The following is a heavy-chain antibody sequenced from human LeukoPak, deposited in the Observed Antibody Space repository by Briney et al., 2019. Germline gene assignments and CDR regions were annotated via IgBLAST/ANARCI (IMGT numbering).Heavy chain of an antibody. CDR3: ATLPGGVTTPNPS. CDR2: VSTTGST. Sequence: PSETLSLTCTVSGGSISSGSYYWSWIRQPAGKGLEWIGRVSTTGSTNYNPSLKSRVTISLDTSKNQFSLKLTSVTAADTAVYYCATLPGGVTTPNPSWGQGTLVTVSS. CDR1: GGSISSGSYY. V-gene: IGHV4-61*02. D-gene: IGHD4-17*01. J-gene: IGHJ5*02.